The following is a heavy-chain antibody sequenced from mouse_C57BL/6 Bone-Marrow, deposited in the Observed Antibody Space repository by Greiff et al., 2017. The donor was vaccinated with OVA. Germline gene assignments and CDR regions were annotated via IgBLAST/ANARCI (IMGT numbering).Heavy chain of an antibody. J-gene: IGHJ4*01. CDR3: ARWGYGKGYAMDY. CDR1: GYTFTSYW. CDR2: IDPSDSYT. D-gene: IGHD1-1*02. Sequence: QVQLQQPGAELVRPGTSVKLSGKASGYTFTSYWMHWVKQRPGQGLEWIGVIDPSDSYTNYNQKFKGKATLTVDTSSSTAYMQLSSLTSEDSAVYYCARWGYGKGYAMDYWGQGTSVTVSS. V-gene: IGHV1-59*01.